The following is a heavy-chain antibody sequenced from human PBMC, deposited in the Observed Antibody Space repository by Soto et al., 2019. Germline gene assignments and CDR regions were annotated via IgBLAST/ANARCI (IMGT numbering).Heavy chain of an antibody. J-gene: IGHJ6*02. CDR3: ASDDYGDSDYYYGMDV. Sequence: GGSLRLSCAASGVTFSSYAMHGVRQAPGKGLEWVAVISYDGSNKYYADSVKGRFTISRDNSRNTLYLQMNSLRAEDTAVYYCASDDYGDSDYYYGMDVWGQGTTVTVSS. V-gene: IGHV3-30-3*01. CDR2: ISYDGSNK. D-gene: IGHD4-17*01. CDR1: GVTFSSYA.